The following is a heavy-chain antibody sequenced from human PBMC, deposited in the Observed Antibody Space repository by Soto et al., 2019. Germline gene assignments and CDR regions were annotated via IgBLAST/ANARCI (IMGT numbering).Heavy chain of an antibody. D-gene: IGHD4-4*01. CDR1: GYTLTDYY. V-gene: IGHV1-2*02. CDR3: ARKVRDYNFDY. J-gene: IGHJ4*01. Sequence: QVQLVQSGAEVKRLGASVKVSCKASGYTLTDYYMHWVRQAPGQGLEWMGWINHDIGGTKYAQKLQGRVTMTRDTSISTAYLELSRLRSDDTAVYYCARKVRDYNFDYWGHGTLVTVS. CDR2: INHDIGGT.